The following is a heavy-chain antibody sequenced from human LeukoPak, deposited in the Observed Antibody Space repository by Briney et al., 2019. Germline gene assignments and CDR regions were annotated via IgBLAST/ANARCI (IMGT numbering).Heavy chain of an antibody. CDR2: INPNSGGT. CDR1: GYTFTGYY. D-gene: IGHD6-13*01. Sequence: GASVKVSCKASGYTFTGYYMHWVRQAPGQGLEWMGWINPNSGGTNYAQKFQGRVTMTRDTSISTAYMELSRLRSDDTAAYYCARDEVSSSWYYYYWGQGTLVTVSS. J-gene: IGHJ4*02. V-gene: IGHV1-2*02. CDR3: ARDEVSSSWYYYY.